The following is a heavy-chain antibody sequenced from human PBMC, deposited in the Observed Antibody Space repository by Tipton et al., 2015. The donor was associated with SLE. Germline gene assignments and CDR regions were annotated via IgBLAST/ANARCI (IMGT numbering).Heavy chain of an antibody. CDR2: TFHTGST. V-gene: IGHV4-4*02. J-gene: IGHJ4*02. D-gene: IGHD2-15*01. Sequence: TLSLTCAVSGGSISSGSGNWWIWVRQPPGKGLEWIGETFHTGSTSYNASLKSRVTISVDKSKNQFSLNLNSVTAADTAVYYCATKERCRGGSCYHYWGQGTLVTVSS. CDR3: ATKERCRGGSCYHY. CDR1: GGSISSGSGNW.